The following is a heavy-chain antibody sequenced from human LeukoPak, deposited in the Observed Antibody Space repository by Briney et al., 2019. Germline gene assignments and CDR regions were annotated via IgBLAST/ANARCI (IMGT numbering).Heavy chain of an antibody. D-gene: IGHD1-26*01. CDR2: IHHNGDIT. V-gene: IGHV3-64D*06. CDR1: GFTLTWHV. CDR3: ARDMSGTYSFDY. Sequence: GGSPRLSCSASGFTLTWHVMHWVRQAPGKALEYVSFIHHNGDITSYADSVRGRFTVSRDNSKSTLFLELSSLRTDDTAVYYCARDMSGTYSFDYWGQGTLVAVSS. J-gene: IGHJ4*02.